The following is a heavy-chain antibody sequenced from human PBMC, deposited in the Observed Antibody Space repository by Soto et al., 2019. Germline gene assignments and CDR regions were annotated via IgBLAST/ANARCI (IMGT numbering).Heavy chain of an antibody. CDR3: ARSPSWEYYDFWSGYPDYGMDV. J-gene: IGHJ6*02. D-gene: IGHD3-3*01. CDR1: GFTFSSYL. V-gene: IGHV3-7*05. Sequence: GSLILSCAASGFTFSSYLMSWVRQAPGKGLEWVANIKQDGSEKYYVDSVKGRFTISRDNAKNPLYLQMNSLRAEDTAVYYCARSPSWEYYDFWSGYPDYGMDVWGQGTTVTVSS. CDR2: IKQDGSEK.